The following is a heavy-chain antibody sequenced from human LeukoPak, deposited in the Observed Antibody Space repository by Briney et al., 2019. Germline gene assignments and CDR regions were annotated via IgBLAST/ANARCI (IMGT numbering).Heavy chain of an antibody. Sequence: SGTLSLTCAASGCSISSSNWWSWVRQPPGKGLEWIGEIYHSGSTNYNPSLKSRVTISVDKSKNQFSLKLSSVTAADTAVYYCARDGRAVAEAFDIWGQGTMVTVSS. J-gene: IGHJ3*02. CDR3: ARDGRAVAEAFDI. CDR1: GCSISSSNW. CDR2: IYHSGST. D-gene: IGHD6-19*01. V-gene: IGHV4-4*02.